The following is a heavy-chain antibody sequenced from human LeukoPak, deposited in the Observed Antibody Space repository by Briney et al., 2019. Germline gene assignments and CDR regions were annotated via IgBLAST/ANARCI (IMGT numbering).Heavy chain of an antibody. D-gene: IGHD6-13*01. V-gene: IGHV4-34*01. Sequence: ETLSLTCAVYGGSFSGYYWSWIRQPPGKGLEWIGEINHSGSTNYNPSLKSRVTISVDTSKNQFSLKLSSVTAADTAVYYCARGIRGSRAPRNWGQGTLVTVSS. CDR3: ARGIRGSRAPRN. CDR2: INHSGST. CDR1: GGSFSGYY. J-gene: IGHJ4*02.